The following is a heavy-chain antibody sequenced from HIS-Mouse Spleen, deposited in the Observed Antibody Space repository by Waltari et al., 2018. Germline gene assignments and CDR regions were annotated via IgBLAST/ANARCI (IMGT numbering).Heavy chain of an antibody. CDR2: INHSGST. V-gene: IGHV4-34*01. D-gene: IGHD1-26*01. CDR1: GGSFRGYY. J-gene: IGHJ4*02. CDR3: ERMGPASGSYGDY. Sequence: QVQLQQWGAGLLKPSETLSLTCAVYGGSFRGYYWSWIRPPPGKGLEWIGEINHSGSTNYNPSLKSRVTISVDTSKNQFSLKLSSVTAADTAVYYCERMGPASGSYGDYWGQGTLVTVSS.